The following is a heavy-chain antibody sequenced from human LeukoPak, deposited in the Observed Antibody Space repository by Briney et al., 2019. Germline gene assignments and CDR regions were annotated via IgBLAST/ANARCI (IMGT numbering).Heavy chain of an antibody. CDR1: GFSFSSYW. Sequence: GSLRLSCAASGFSFSSYWMSWVRQAPGKGLEWVAKKNQDGSAKNHVDSVRGRFTISRDNAENSLYLQMNSLRAEDTAVYYCAREGFLDYWGQGTLVTVSS. CDR3: AREGFLDY. J-gene: IGHJ4*02. CDR2: KNQDGSAK. D-gene: IGHD2/OR15-2a*01. V-gene: IGHV3-7*01.